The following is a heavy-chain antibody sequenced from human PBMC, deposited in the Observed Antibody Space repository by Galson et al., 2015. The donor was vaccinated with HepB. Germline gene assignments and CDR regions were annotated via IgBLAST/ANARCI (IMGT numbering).Heavy chain of an antibody. Sequence: LSLTCTVSGGSISSGGYYWSWIRQHPGKGLEWIGYIYYSGSTYYNPSLKSRVTISVDTSKNQFSLKLSSVTAADTAVYYCARLLGYYDSSGYYNWAFDYWGQGTLVTVSS. J-gene: IGHJ4*02. D-gene: IGHD3-22*01. CDR2: IYYSGST. V-gene: IGHV4-31*03. CDR3: ARLLGYYDSSGYYNWAFDY. CDR1: GGSISSGGYY.